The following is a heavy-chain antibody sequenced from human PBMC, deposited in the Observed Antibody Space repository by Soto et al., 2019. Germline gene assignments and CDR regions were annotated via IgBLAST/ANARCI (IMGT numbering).Heavy chain of an antibody. CDR3: GRDLRGWGNYLY. CDR1: GYTFSTFG. D-gene: IGHD3-16*01. Sequence: QVQLVQSGAEVKKPGASVKVSCKASGYTFSTFGISWVRQAPGQGLEWMGWISTNNGNTKYPQKLQGRVTMTTDTSTNTAYMELGSLRSDDTAVYYCGRDLRGWGNYLYWGQGTLVNVSS. CDR2: ISTNNGNT. J-gene: IGHJ4*02. V-gene: IGHV1-18*01.